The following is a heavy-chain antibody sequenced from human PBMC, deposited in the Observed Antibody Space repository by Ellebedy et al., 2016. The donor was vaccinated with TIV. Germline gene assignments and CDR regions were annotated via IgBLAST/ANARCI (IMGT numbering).Heavy chain of an antibody. J-gene: IGHJ4*02. D-gene: IGHD4-17*01. CDR3: ARNLDGDYPIGDY. Sequence: GESLKISCAASGFTFSSYSMHWVRQAPGKGLEWVAVIGYDGSNKYYADSVKGRFTISRDNSKNTLYLQMNSLRAEDTAVYYCARNLDGDYPIGDYWGQGTLVTVSS. CDR2: IGYDGSNK. V-gene: IGHV3-33*01. CDR1: GFTFSSYS.